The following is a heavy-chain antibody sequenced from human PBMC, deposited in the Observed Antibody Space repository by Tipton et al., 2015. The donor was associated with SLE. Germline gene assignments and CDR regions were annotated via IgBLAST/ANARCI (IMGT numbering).Heavy chain of an antibody. CDR3: AKEGCTNGVCYTTPRYFDY. Sequence: SLRLSCAASGFTFSSYAMSWVRQAPGKGLEWVSAISGSGGSTYYADSVKGRFTISRDNSKNTLYLQMNSLRAEDTAVYYCAKEGCTNGVCYTTPRYFDYWGQGTLVTVSS. V-gene: IGHV3-23*01. CDR1: GFTFSSYA. J-gene: IGHJ4*02. D-gene: IGHD2-8*01. CDR2: ISGSGGST.